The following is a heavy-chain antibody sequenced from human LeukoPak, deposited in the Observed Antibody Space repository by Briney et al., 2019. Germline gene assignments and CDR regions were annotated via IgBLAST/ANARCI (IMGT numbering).Heavy chain of an antibody. J-gene: IGHJ6*03. D-gene: IGHD5-18*01. CDR3: AKGQPRSRGYSFQDYYYMDV. V-gene: IGHV3-30*02. Sequence: PGGSLRLSCAASGFTFSSYGMHWVRQAPGKGLEWVAFIRYDGSNKYYADSVKGRFTISRDNSKNTMYLQMNSLRAEDTAVYYCAKGQPRSRGYSFQDYYYMDVWGKGPTVTVSS. CDR2: IRYDGSNK. CDR1: GFTFSSYG.